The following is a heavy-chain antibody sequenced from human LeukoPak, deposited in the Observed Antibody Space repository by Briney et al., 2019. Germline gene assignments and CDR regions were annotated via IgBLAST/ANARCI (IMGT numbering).Heavy chain of an antibody. Sequence: PGGSLRLSCAASGFTFSSYAMSWVRQAPGKGLEWVSAISGSGGSTYYADSVKGRFTISRDNSKNTLYLQMNSLRAEDTAVYYCAKDLSDIPRRNWFDPWGQGTLVTVSS. CDR2: ISGSGGST. J-gene: IGHJ5*02. CDR1: GFTFSSYA. D-gene: IGHD3-9*01. CDR3: AKDLSDIPRRNWFDP. V-gene: IGHV3-23*01.